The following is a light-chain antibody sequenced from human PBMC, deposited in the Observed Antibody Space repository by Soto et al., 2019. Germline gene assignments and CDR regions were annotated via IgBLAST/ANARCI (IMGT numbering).Light chain of an antibody. Sequence: EIVLTQSPGTLSLSPGERATLSCRASQSVTSTYLAWYQQKPGQAPRLLIYGASSRAIGIPDRFSGSVSGTEFTLTISCLQSEDFATYYCQQYYSYPFTFGQGTRLEIK. CDR3: QQYYSYPFT. CDR2: GAS. V-gene: IGKV3-20*01. CDR1: QSVTSTY. J-gene: IGKJ5*01.